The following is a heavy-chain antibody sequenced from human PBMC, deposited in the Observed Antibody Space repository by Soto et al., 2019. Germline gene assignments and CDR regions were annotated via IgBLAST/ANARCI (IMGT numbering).Heavy chain of an antibody. J-gene: IGHJ4*02. CDR3: ARARFCTSTSCYHYFDF. CDR2: IYNNGRT. Sequence: PSETLSLTCTVSGGSISSSSWSWIRQPPGRGLEWIGYIYNNGRTDYNPSLKSRVTISVDTSKNHFSLKLSSVTPADTAVYYCARARFCTSTSCYHYFDFWGQVTLVTVSS. CDR1: GGSISSSS. V-gene: IGHV4-59*01. D-gene: IGHD2-2*01.